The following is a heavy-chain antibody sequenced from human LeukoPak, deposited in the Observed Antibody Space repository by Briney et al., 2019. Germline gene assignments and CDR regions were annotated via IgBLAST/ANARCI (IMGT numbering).Heavy chain of an antibody. CDR2: MYYSGKT. Sequence: SETLSLTCTVSGDAITGSTYYWGGIRLPPGKGLEWIGSMYYSGKTYYNPSLKSRVTISADTSKNLFSLKLSSVTAADTAVYYCARHYYDSTGYYYFDYWGQGTLVTVSS. V-gene: IGHV4-39*02. D-gene: IGHD3-22*01. CDR1: GDAITGSTYY. J-gene: IGHJ4*02. CDR3: ARHYYDSTGYYYFDY.